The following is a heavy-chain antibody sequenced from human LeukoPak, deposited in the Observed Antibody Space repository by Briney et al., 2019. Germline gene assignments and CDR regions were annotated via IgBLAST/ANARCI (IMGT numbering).Heavy chain of an antibody. D-gene: IGHD6-19*01. CDR1: GGSISEGGYS. V-gene: IGHV4-30-2*01. J-gene: IGHJ4*02. CDR2: IYHSGST. CDR3: ARDSLAVAGQFDY. Sequence: PSETLSLTCAVSGGSISEGGYSWSWIRQPPGKGLEWIGYIYHSGSTSYNPSLQSRVTISVDRSKNQFSLKLSSVTAADTAVYYCARDSLAVAGQFDYWGQGTLVTVSS.